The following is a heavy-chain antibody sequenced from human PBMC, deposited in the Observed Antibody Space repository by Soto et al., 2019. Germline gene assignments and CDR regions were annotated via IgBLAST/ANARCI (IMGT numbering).Heavy chain of an antibody. CDR1: GFTFSSYG. D-gene: IGHD6-19*01. J-gene: IGHJ6*02. CDR3: ARSQFDSSGYYGMDV. CDR2: IWYDGSNK. V-gene: IGHV3-33*01. Sequence: GGSLRLSCAASGFTFSSYGMHWVRQAPGKGLEWVAVIWYDGSNKYYADSVKGRFTISRDNSKNTLYLQMNSLRAEDTAVYYCARSQFDSSGYYGMDVWGQGTTVTVSS.